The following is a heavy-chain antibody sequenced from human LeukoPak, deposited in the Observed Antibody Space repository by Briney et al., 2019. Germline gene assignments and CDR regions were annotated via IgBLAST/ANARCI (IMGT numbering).Heavy chain of an antibody. J-gene: IGHJ4*02. Sequence: ASVKVSCKASGYTFTGYYMHWVRQAPGQGLEWMGRIIPILGIANYAQKFQGRVTITADKSTSTAYMELSSLRSEDTAVYYCARSGGYYFDYWGQGTLVTVSS. CDR2: IIPILGIA. CDR1: GYTFTGYY. V-gene: IGHV1-69*02. CDR3: ARSGGYYFDY. D-gene: IGHD3-10*01.